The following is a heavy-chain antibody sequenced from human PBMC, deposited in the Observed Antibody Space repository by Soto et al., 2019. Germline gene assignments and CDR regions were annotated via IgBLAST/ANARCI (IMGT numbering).Heavy chain of an antibody. CDR2: TYYRSQFYH. CDR1: GDXVSSSSGA. J-gene: IGHJ4*02. CDR3: ESNAGNLVPSWDF. V-gene: IGHV6-1*01. D-gene: IGHD1-26*01. Sequence: SQTLSXTCVVSGDXVSSSSGAWIWIRQSPSRGLEWLGRTYYRSQFYHDYAISVRGRISINPDTTRNQFSLQLYSVTPEDTAVFYCESNAGNLVPSWDFWGKGTLVTVSP.